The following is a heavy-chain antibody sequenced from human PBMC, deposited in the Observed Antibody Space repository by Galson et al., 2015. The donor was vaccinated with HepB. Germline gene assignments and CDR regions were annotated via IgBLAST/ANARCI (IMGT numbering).Heavy chain of an antibody. J-gene: IGHJ4*02. CDR3: ASGAAAGTGSLDY. CDR1: GFTFSSYS. V-gene: IGHV3-21*01. D-gene: IGHD6-13*01. CDR2: ISSSSSYI. Sequence: SLRLSCAASGFTFSSYSMNWVRQAPGKGLEWVSSISSSSSYIYYADSVKGRFTISRDNAKNSLYLQMNSLRAEDTAVYYCASGAAAGTGSLDYWGQGTLVTVSS.